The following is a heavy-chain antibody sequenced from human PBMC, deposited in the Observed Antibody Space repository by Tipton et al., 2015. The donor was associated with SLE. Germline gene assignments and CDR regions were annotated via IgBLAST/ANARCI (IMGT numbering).Heavy chain of an antibody. CDR2: IYYSGST. J-gene: IGHJ4*02. CDR3: ARHDSESPFDY. V-gene: IGHV4-59*01. CDR1: GGSISSYY. D-gene: IGHD1-14*01. Sequence: TLSLTCTVSGGSISSYYWSWIRQPPGKGLEWIGYIYYSGSTNYNPSLKSRVTISVDTSKNQFSLKLSSVTAADTAVYYCARHDSESPFDYWGQGTLVTVSS.